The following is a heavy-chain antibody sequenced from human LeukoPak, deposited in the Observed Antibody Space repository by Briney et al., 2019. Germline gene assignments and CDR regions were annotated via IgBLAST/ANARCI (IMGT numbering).Heavy chain of an antibody. CDR1: GRSISIYY. CDR3: ARNRGGYYFDY. Sequence: SETLSLTCTVSGRSISIYYWSWIRQPPGKGLEWIGYTYYSGSTNYNPSLKSRVTISVGTSKNQFSLKLSSVTAADTAVYYCARNRGGYYFDYWGQGTLVTVSS. J-gene: IGHJ4*02. CDR2: TYYSGST. D-gene: IGHD3-10*01. V-gene: IGHV4-59*01.